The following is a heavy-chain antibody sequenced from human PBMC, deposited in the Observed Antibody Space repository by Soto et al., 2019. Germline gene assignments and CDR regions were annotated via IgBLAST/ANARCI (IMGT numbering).Heavy chain of an antibody. CDR3: AREYGNYGPDY. CDR1: GYTFTTYG. V-gene: IGHV1-18*01. Sequence: ASVKVSCKASGYTFTTYGIDWVRQAPGQGLEWMGWISGYNGNTNYAQKLQGRVTMTSDTSTKTAYMEFRSLRSDDTAVYYCAREYGNYGPDYWGQGTLVTVSS. CDR2: ISGYNGNT. J-gene: IGHJ4*02. D-gene: IGHD4-17*01.